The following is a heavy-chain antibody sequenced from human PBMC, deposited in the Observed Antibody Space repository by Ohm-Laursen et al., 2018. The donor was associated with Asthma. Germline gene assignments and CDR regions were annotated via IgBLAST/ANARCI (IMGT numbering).Heavy chain of an antibody. J-gene: IGHJ4*02. D-gene: IGHD5-12*01. Sequence: SLRLSCAASGFTFSSYGMHWVRQAPGKGLEWVAVISYDGSNKYYADSVKGRFTISRDNSKNTLYLEMNSLRAEDTAVYYCARTLGWLADYWGQGTLVTVSS. CDR3: ARTLGWLADY. V-gene: IGHV3-30*03. CDR2: ISYDGSNK. CDR1: GFTFSSYG.